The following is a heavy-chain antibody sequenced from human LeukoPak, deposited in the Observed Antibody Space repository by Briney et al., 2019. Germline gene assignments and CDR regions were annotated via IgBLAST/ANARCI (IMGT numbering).Heavy chain of an antibody. CDR1: GGTFSSYA. CDR2: IIPIFGTA. J-gene: IGHJ4*02. Sequence: GSSVKVSCKASGGTFSSYAISWVRQAAGQGLEWMGGIIPIFGTATYAQKFQGRVTITTDESTSTAYMELSSLRSEDTAVYYCAREARYDSSGFDYWGQGTLVTVSS. D-gene: IGHD3-22*01. V-gene: IGHV1-69*05. CDR3: AREARYDSSGFDY.